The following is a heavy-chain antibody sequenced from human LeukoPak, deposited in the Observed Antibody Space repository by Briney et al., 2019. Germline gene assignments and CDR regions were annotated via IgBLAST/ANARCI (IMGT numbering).Heavy chain of an antibody. Sequence: ASVKVSCKASGYTFTGYYMHWVRQAPGQGLEWMGWINPNSGGTNYAQKFQGWVTMTRDTSISTAYMELSRLRFDDTAVYYCATTQPFSGYDFRRPHPFDVWGQGTMVTVSS. CDR1: GYTFTGYY. CDR3: ATTQPFSGYDFRRPHPFDV. J-gene: IGHJ3*01. CDR2: INPNSGGT. V-gene: IGHV1-2*04. D-gene: IGHD5-12*01.